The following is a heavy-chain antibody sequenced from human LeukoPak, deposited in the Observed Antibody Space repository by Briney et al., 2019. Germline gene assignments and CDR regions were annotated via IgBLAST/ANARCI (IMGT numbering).Heavy chain of an antibody. D-gene: IGHD6-19*01. CDR1: GFTFSSYA. CDR3: AKGPGSSGWYYYYYMDV. J-gene: IGHJ6*03. Sequence: GGSLRLSCAASGFTFSSYAMSWVRQAPGKGLEWVSAISGSGGSTYYADSVKGRFTISRDNSKNTLYLQMNSLRAEDTAVYYCAKGPGSSGWYYYYYMDVWGKGTTVTVSS. V-gene: IGHV3-23*01. CDR2: ISGSGGST.